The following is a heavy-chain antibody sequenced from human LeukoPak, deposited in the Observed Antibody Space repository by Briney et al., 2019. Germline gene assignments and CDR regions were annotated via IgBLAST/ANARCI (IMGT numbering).Heavy chain of an antibody. CDR1: GGSISSYY. CDR3: ARYAYDSSGYYSFDY. Sequence: PETLSLTCTVSGGSISSYYWTWIRQPPGKGLEWIGYIYYSGTTNYTPSLKSRVTISVDTSKTQFSLKLSSVTAADTAVYYCARYAYDSSGYYSFDYWGQGTLVTVSS. V-gene: IGHV4-59*01. CDR2: IYYSGTT. D-gene: IGHD3-22*01. J-gene: IGHJ4*02.